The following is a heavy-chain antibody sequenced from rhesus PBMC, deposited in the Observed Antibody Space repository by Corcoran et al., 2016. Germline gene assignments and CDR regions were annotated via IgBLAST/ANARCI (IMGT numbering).Heavy chain of an antibody. Sequence: QVQLVQSGAEVKKPGSSVKVSCKASGYTFTDYYMHWVRQAPGQGLEWRGWINPNNGNTKYAQKFQGRGTMTRETSTSTGYMELSSLRSEDTAVYYCATGVGGIQRVQFDYWGQGVLVTVSS. J-gene: IGHJ4*01. D-gene: IGHD5-42*01. CDR3: ATGVGGIQRVQFDY. CDR1: GYTFTDYY. CDR2: INPNNGNT. V-gene: IGHV1S2*01.